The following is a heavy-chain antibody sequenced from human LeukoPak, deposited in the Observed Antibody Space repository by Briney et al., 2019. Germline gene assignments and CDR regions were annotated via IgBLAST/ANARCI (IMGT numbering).Heavy chain of an antibody. D-gene: IGHD3-22*01. CDR2: IYESGST. CDR3: ARDLYDHDSSGYYEF. J-gene: IGHJ4*02. Sequence: SETLSLTCTVSGYSISSGYYWSWIRWPPGKALGWIGYIYESGSTDYNPSLKSRVTISRDTSKNQVSLKLTSVTTADTAVYYCARDLYDHDSSGYYEFWGQGTLVTVSS. V-gene: IGHV4-61*01. CDR1: GYSISSGYY.